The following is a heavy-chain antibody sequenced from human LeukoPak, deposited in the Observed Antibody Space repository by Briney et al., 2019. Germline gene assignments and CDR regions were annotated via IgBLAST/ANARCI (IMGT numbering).Heavy chain of an antibody. V-gene: IGHV3-23*01. Sequence: GGSLRLSCAASGFTFSSYAKSWVRQAPGKGLEWVSAISGSGGSTYYADSVKGRFTISRDNSKNTLYLQMNSLRAEDTAVYYCAKDGDSYGFQPVYYIDYWGQGTLVTVSS. D-gene: IGHD5-18*01. CDR2: ISGSGGST. CDR3: AKDGDSYGFQPVYYIDY. J-gene: IGHJ4*02. CDR1: GFTFSSYA.